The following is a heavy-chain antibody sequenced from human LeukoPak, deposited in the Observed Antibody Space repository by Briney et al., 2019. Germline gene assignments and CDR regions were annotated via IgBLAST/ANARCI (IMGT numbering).Heavy chain of an antibody. CDR1: GYSFISYW. V-gene: IGHV5-51*01. Sequence: PGESLKISCKGSGYSFISYWIGWVRQTPGKGLEWMGIIHPGDSDTKYSPSFQGQVTFSADKSINTAYLQWSSLKASDTAIYYCARRMQDYYGMDVWGQGTTVTVSS. J-gene: IGHJ6*02. CDR2: IHPGDSDT. D-gene: IGHD2-8*01. CDR3: ARRMQDYYGMDV.